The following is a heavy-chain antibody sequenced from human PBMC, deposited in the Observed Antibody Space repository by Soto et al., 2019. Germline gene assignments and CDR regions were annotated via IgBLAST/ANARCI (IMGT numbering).Heavy chain of an antibody. CDR2: ISSSGSYV. V-gene: IGHV3-21*01. D-gene: IGHD5-18*01. Sequence: GGSLRLSCAASGFTFSSYTMNWVRQAPGKGLEWVSSISSSGSYVHYADSVKGRFTISRDNAKNSLFLQMDSLRAEDTAVYYCARDVETSMDGLNYFDPWGQGTLVTVSS. CDR1: GFTFSSYT. J-gene: IGHJ5*02. CDR3: ARDVETSMDGLNYFDP.